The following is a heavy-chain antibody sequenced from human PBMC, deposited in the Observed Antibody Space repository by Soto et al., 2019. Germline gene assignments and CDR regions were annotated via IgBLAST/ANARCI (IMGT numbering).Heavy chain of an antibody. CDR1: GYTFSDHY. D-gene: IGHD3-3*01. J-gene: IGHJ5*01. CDR2: ISVYNGST. CDR3: ARDRYDFWSGYSIDS. Sequence: ASVKVSCKTSGYTFSDHYTHWVRQAPGQGLEWMGWISVYNGSTNYAQKFQGRVTMTTDTSTSTAYLELRSLRSDDTAVYYCARDRYDFWSGYSIDSWG. V-gene: IGHV1-18*04.